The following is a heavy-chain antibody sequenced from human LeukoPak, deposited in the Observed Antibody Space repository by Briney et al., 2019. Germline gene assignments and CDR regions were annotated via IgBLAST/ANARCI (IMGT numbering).Heavy chain of an antibody. CDR2: IYHSGST. CDR1: GGSISSSSYY. Sequence: SETLSLTCTVSGGSISSSSYYWGWIRQPPGKGLEWIGSIYHSGSTYYNPSLKSRVTISVDTSKNQFSLKLSSVTAADTAVYYCARDGGYDSSGYYPYNWGQGTLVTVSS. D-gene: IGHD3-22*01. CDR3: ARDGGYDSSGYYPYN. V-gene: IGHV4-39*07. J-gene: IGHJ4*02.